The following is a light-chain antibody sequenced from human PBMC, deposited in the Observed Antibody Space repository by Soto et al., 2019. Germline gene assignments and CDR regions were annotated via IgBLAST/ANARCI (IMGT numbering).Light chain of an antibody. CDR3: QTWGTGGVV. CDR2: LNSDGSH. V-gene: IGLV4-69*01. CDR1: SGHSSYA. J-gene: IGLJ2*01. Sequence: QSVLTQSPSASASLGAPVKLTCTPSSGHSSYAIAWHQQQPEKGPRYLMKLNSDGSHSKGDGIPDRFSGSSSGAERYLTISSLQSEDEADYYCQTWGTGGVVFGGGTKVTVL.